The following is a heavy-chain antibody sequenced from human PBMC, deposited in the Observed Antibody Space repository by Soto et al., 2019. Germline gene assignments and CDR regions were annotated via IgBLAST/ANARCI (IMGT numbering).Heavy chain of an antibody. Sequence: SQTLSLTCAISGDSVSTNSATWDWIRQSPSRGLEWLGRTYYRSKWYNDYAVPVKGRITINPDISKSQFSLRLTSVTAADTAVYYCARYNAASGTYYFDFWGQGALVTVSS. D-gene: IGHD6-13*01. CDR2: TYYRSKWYN. CDR3: ARYNAASGTYYFDF. J-gene: IGHJ4*02. V-gene: IGHV6-1*01. CDR1: GDSVSTNSAT.